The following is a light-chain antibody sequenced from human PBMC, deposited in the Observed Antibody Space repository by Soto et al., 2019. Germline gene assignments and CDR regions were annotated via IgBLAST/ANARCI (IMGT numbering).Light chain of an antibody. Sequence: QSALTQPASVSGSPGQSITISCTGTSSDVGSYNLVSWYQQRPGKAPKLMIYEGSKRPSGVSNRFSGSKSGNTASLTISGLQAEDEADYYCCSYAGSSTHYVFGTGTKLTVL. J-gene: IGLJ1*01. CDR2: EGS. CDR1: SSDVGSYNL. V-gene: IGLV2-23*01. CDR3: CSYAGSSTHYV.